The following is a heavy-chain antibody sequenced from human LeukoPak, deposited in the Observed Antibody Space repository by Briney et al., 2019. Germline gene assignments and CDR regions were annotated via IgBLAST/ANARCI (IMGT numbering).Heavy chain of an antibody. J-gene: IGHJ6*03. V-gene: IGHV3-30*18. CDR1: GFTFSSYG. D-gene: IGHD1-14*01. CDR3: AKTNPYYYYMDV. Sequence: GGSLRLSCAASGFTFSSYGMHWVRQAPGKGLEWVAVISYDGSNKYYADSVKGRFTISRDNSKNTLYPQMNSLRAEDTAVYYCAKTNPYYYYMDVWGKGTTVTISS. CDR2: ISYDGSNK.